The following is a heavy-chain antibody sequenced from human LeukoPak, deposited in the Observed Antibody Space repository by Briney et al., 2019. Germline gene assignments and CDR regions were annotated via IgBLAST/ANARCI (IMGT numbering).Heavy chain of an antibody. CDR1: GFTFSSYS. D-gene: IGHD3-22*01. CDR2: IKHDGSVQ. CDR3: ARDPEDYYDSSAYYDGFDM. J-gene: IGHJ3*02. Sequence: GGSLRLSCAASGFTFSSYSMSWVRQAPGKGLEWVANIKHDGSVQYCVDSVKGRFTISRDNAKNSLYLQMNSLRAEDTAVYYCARDPEDYYDSSAYYDGFDMWGQGTMVTVSS. V-gene: IGHV3-7*01.